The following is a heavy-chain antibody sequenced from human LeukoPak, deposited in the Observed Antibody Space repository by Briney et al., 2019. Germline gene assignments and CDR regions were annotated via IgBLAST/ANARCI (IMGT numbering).Heavy chain of an antibody. Sequence: SETLSLTCTVSVDSISSYYCSWIPQPPGKGLESIGHIYYSGSNNYKRSLKSRVTISVDTSRNQFSLKLSSVTAADTAVYYCARGPYSSGWARFDYWGQGTLVTVSS. CDR1: VDSISSYY. V-gene: IGHV4-59*13. D-gene: IGHD6-19*01. J-gene: IGHJ4*02. CDR2: IYYSGSN. CDR3: ARGPYSSGWARFDY.